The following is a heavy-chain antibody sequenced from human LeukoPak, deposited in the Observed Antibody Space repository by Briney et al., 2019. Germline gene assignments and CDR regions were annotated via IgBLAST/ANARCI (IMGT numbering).Heavy chain of an antibody. CDR1: GGSISSGGYY. Sequence: KPSETLSLTCTVSGGSISSGGYYWSWIRQHPGKGLEWIGYIYYSGSTYYNPSLKSRVTISVDTSKNQFSLKLSSVTAADTAVYYCARGRGVWSIAARRSNYFDYWGQGTLVTVSS. V-gene: IGHV4-31*03. CDR3: ARGRGVWSIAARRSNYFDY. D-gene: IGHD6-6*01. J-gene: IGHJ4*02. CDR2: IYYSGST.